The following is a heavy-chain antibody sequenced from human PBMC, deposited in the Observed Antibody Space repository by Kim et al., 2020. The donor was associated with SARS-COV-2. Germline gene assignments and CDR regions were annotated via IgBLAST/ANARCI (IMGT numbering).Heavy chain of an antibody. CDR1: GFTFSSYG. CDR3: AKVASSYQLLWNGLDV. J-gene: IGHJ6*02. CDR2: ISYDGSNK. D-gene: IGHD2-2*01. Sequence: GGSLRLSCAASGFTFSSYGMHWVRQAPGKGLEWVAVISYDGSNKYYVDSVKGRFTISRDNSQNTLYLQMNSLRPEDTALYYCAKVASSYQLLWNGLDVWGQGTTVTVSS. V-gene: IGHV3-30*18.